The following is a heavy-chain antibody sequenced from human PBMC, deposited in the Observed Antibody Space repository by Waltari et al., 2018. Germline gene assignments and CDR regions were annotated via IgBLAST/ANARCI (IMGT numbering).Heavy chain of an antibody. D-gene: IGHD6-13*01. CDR3: VHQIAAAGTSLHY. J-gene: IGHJ4*02. Sequence: EVQLAASEGGLVQPGGSLSIRRAASGYTVRNNYMSWVRQAPGKGLGWVSLIYSGGYTQYADSVKGRFTISRDNSKNTLYLQMNSLRVEDTAVYWCVHQIAAAGTSLHYWGQGTLVTVSS. CDR2: IYSGGYT. CDR1: GYTVRNNY. V-gene: IGHV3-66*02.